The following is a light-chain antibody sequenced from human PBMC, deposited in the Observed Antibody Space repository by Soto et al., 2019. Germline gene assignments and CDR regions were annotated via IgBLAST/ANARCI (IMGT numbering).Light chain of an antibody. CDR3: GTWDSSLSAWV. CDR2: ENN. J-gene: IGLJ3*02. V-gene: IGLV1-51*02. CDR1: SSNIGSNY. Sequence: QSVLTQPPSVSAAPGQKVTISCSGSSSNIGSNYVSWYRHLPETAPKLLIYENNKRPSGIPDRFSGSKSGTSATLGITGLQTGDEAEYYCGTWDSSLSAWVFGGGTKLTV.